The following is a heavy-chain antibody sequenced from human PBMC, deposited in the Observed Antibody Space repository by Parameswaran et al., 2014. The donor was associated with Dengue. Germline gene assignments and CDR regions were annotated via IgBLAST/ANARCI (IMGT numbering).Heavy chain of an antibody. CDR3: AREWELLHYETYYFDY. Sequence: WVRQAPGQGLEWMGWISAYNGNTNYAQKLQGRVTMTTDTSTSTAYMELRSLRSDDTAVYYCAREWELLHYETYYFDYWGQGTLVTVSS. D-gene: IGHD1-26*01. V-gene: IGHV1-18*01. J-gene: IGHJ4*02. CDR2: ISAYNGNT.